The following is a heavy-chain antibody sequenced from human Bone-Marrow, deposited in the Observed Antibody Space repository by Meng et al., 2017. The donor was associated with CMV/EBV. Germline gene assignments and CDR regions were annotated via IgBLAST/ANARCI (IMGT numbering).Heavy chain of an antibody. CDR2: IYPGDSDT. J-gene: IGHJ6*02. Sequence: GGSLRLSCKGSGYSFTSYWIGWVRQMPGKGLEWMGIIYPGDSDTRYSPSFQGQVTISADKSISTAYRQWSSLKASDTAMYYCARHGSYYYYGKDVWGQGTTVTVSS. V-gene: IGHV5-51*01. CDR1: GYSFTSYW. D-gene: IGHD5-12*01. CDR3: ARHGSYYYYGKDV.